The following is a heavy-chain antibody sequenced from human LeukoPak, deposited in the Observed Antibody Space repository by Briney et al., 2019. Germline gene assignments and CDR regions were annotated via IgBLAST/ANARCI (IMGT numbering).Heavy chain of an antibody. Sequence: SETLSLTCTVSGGSISSYYWSWIRQPAGKGLEWIGHIYTSGSTTYNPSLKSRVTMSVDTSKNQFSLKLSSVTAADTAVYYCARDAAMAQPDPWGRGTLVTVSS. CDR1: GGSISSYY. D-gene: IGHD2-8*01. CDR3: ARDAAMAQPDP. CDR2: IYTSGST. J-gene: IGHJ2*01. V-gene: IGHV4-4*07.